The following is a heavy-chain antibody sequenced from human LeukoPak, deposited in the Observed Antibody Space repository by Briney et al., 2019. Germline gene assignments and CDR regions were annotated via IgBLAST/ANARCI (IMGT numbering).Heavy chain of an antibody. Sequence: GSLRLSCAASGFTFNNFAMNWVRQAPGKGLEWVSSVNFRGTISYYADSVKGRFTISRDNSKNTLFLQMDSLRAEDAAIYYCAKGERGIDYWGQGTLVTASS. J-gene: IGHJ4*02. CDR1: GFTFNNFA. CDR3: AKGERGIDY. D-gene: IGHD7-27*01. V-gene: IGHV3-23*01. CDR2: VNFRGTIS.